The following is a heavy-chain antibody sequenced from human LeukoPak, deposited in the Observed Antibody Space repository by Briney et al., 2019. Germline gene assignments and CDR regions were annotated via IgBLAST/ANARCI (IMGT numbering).Heavy chain of an antibody. CDR3: ASNALGYCSGGSCYFNWFDP. CDR1: GYSISSGYY. V-gene: IGHV4-38-2*02. D-gene: IGHD2-15*01. J-gene: IGHJ5*02. Sequence: SETLSLTCTVSGYSISSGYYWGWIRQPPGKGLEWIGSIYHSGSTYYNPSLKSRVTISVDTSKNQFSLKLSSVTAADTAVYYCASNALGYCSGGSCYFNWFDPWGRGTLVTVSS. CDR2: IYHSGST.